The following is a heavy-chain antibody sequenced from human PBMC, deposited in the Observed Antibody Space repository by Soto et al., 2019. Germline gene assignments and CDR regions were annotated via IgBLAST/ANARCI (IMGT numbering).Heavy chain of an antibody. Sequence: QITLKESGPPLVKPTQTLTLTCTFSGFSLSTSGVGVGWIRQPPGKALEWLALIYWDDDKRYSPSLKSRLTIYKDTSKTQLLPTMTNRDPVDTATYCCPHRHAVPSTVDYWGQGTLVTVSS. CDR2: IYWDDDK. V-gene: IGHV2-5*02. D-gene: IGHD6-19*01. CDR3: PHRHAVPSTVDY. J-gene: IGHJ4*02. CDR1: GFSLSTSGVG.